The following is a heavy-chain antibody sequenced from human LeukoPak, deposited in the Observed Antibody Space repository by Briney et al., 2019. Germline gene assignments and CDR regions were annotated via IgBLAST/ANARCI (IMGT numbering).Heavy chain of an antibody. D-gene: IGHD1-7*01. J-gene: IGHJ4*02. Sequence: GSLRLSCAASGFTFSSYEMNWVRQPPGKGLEWIGEINHSGSSNYNPSLKSRVAISVDTSKNQFSLKLSSVTAADTAVYYCARSSAGTTWSFDCWGQGTLVTVSS. CDR2: INHSGSS. CDR1: GFTFSSYE. V-gene: IGHV4-34*01. CDR3: ARSSAGTTWSFDC.